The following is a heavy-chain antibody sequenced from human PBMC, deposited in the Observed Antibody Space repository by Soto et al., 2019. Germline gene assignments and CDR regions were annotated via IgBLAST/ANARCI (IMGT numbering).Heavy chain of an antibody. V-gene: IGHV3-30*18. CDR2: ISYDGSNT. Sequence: LRLSCAASGFTFSSYGMHWVRQAPGKGLEWVAVISYDGSNTYYADSVKGRFTISRDNSKNTLYLQMNSLRAEDTAVYYCAKEGCSGGSCYLYYYYYYGMDVWGQGTTVTVSS. D-gene: IGHD2-15*01. CDR3: AKEGCSGGSCYLYYYYYYGMDV. J-gene: IGHJ6*02. CDR1: GFTFSSYG.